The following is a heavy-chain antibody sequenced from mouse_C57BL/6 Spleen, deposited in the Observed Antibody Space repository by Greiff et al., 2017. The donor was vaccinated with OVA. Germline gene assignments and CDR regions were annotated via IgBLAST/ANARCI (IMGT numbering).Heavy chain of an antibody. D-gene: IGHD1-1*01. Sequence: EVQVVESGGGLVQPGGSLKLSCAASGFTFSDYYMYWVRQTPEKRLEWVAYISNGGGSTYYPDTVKGRFTISRDNAKNTLYLQMSRLKSEDTAMYYCARAIYYYGSSYFDVWGTGTTVTVSS. CDR3: ARAIYYYGSSYFDV. V-gene: IGHV5-12*01. J-gene: IGHJ1*03. CDR1: GFTFSDYY. CDR2: ISNGGGST.